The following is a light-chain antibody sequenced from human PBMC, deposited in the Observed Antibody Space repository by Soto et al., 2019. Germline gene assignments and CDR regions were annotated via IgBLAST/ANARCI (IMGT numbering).Light chain of an antibody. CDR3: KKYNSAPFT. CDR2: AAS. V-gene: IGKV1-27*01. J-gene: IGKJ3*01. Sequence: DIQMTQSPPSLSASVGDRVTITCRASQGITNSLDWYQQKPGKIPQLLIYAASTLQSGVPSRFSGSGSGTDVTLTISSLQPEDVATYYCKKYNSAPFTFGPGTKVDIK. CDR1: QGITNS.